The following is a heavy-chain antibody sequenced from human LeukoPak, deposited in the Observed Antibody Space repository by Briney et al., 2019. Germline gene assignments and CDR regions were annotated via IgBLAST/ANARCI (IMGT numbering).Heavy chain of an antibody. J-gene: IGHJ6*02. CDR1: GFTFSSYW. Sequence: GGSLRLSCAASGFTFSSYWMSWVRQAPGKGLEWVANIKQDGSEKYYVDSVKGRFTISRDNAKNSLYLQMNSLRAEDTAVYYRARGRRSGYYYGMDVWGQGTTVTVSS. V-gene: IGHV3-7*01. CDR3: ARGRRSGYYYGMDV. CDR2: IKQDGSEK.